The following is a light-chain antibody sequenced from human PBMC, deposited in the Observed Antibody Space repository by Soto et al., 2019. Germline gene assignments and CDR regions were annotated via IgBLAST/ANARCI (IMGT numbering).Light chain of an antibody. Sequence: DIQMTQSPSSLAASVGDRVTITCRARQNIHNWLAWYQQKPGKAPKLLIYSASSLESGVPSRFTGSASGTEFTLTISSLQTGDFATYYCQQYFDDCTFGQGTKVEVK. CDR3: QQYFDDCT. CDR2: SAS. CDR1: QNIHNW. V-gene: IGKV1-5*03. J-gene: IGKJ2*02.